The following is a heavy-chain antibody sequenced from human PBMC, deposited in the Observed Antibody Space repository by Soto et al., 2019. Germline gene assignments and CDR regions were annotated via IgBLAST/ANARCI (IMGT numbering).Heavy chain of an antibody. Sequence: SETLSLTCTVSGGSISSSSYYWGWIRQPPGKGLEWIGSIYYSGSTYYNPSLKSRVTISVDTSKNQFSLKLSSVTAADTAVYYCARQGCSGGSCYLFKLYYFDYWGQGTLVTVSS. CDR3: ARQGCSGGSCYLFKLYYFDY. CDR1: GGSISSSSYY. CDR2: IYYSGST. D-gene: IGHD2-15*01. J-gene: IGHJ4*02. V-gene: IGHV4-39*01.